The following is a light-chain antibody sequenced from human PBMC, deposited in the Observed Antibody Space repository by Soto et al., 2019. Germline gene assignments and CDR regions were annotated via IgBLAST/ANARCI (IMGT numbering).Light chain of an antibody. CDR2: EVS. V-gene: IGLV2-8*01. CDR3: SSYAGGNNLV. CDR1: SSGVGGYNF. Sequence: SVLTQPPSASGSPGQSVTISCTGTSSGVGGYNFVSWYQQHPGKAPKLMIYEVSKRPSGVPDRFSGSKSGNTASLTVSGLQAEDEADYYYSSYAGGNNLVFGGGTKLTVL. J-gene: IGLJ2*01.